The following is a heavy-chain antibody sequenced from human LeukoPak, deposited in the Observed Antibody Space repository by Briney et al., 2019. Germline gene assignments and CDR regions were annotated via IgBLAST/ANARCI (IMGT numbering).Heavy chain of an antibody. CDR1: GGSISSYY. D-gene: IGHD1-26*01. V-gene: IGHV4-4*07. Sequence: PSETLSLTCTVSGGSISSYYWSWIRQPAGKGLEWIGRIYTSGSTNYNPSLKSRVTMSVDTSKNQFSLKLSSVTAADTAVYYCARDLGSYDPNWFDPWGQGTLVTVSS. CDR2: IYTSGST. CDR3: ARDLGSYDPNWFDP. J-gene: IGHJ5*02.